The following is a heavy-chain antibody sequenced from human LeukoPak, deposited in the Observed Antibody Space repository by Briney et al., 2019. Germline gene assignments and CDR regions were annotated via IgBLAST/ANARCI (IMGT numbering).Heavy chain of an antibody. V-gene: IGHV4-34*01. CDR2: INYSGNT. CDR3: ARRGTAYCRGGNCYSDKYFDY. D-gene: IGHD2-15*01. Sequence: PSETLSLTCAVYGGSLSGYYWTWIRQTPGKGLDWIGEINYSGNTNYNRSLKSRVTSSADTSKNQFSLRMCSVTGADTAVYYCARRGTAYCRGGNCYSDKYFDYWGQGTQVTVSS. J-gene: IGHJ4*02. CDR1: GGSLSGYY.